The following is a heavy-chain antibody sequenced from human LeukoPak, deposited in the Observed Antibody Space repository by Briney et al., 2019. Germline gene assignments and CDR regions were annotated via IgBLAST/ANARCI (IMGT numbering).Heavy chain of an antibody. Sequence: GGSLRLSCAASGFTFTNYAMSWVRQAPGKGLEWVSTISGNSGITYYADSVKGRFTISRDNSKNTLYLQMNSLRAEDTAVYYCARENYGDLYFDYWGQGTLVTVSS. CDR2: ISGNSGIT. J-gene: IGHJ4*02. CDR1: GFTFTNYA. V-gene: IGHV3-23*01. D-gene: IGHD4-17*01. CDR3: ARENYGDLYFDY.